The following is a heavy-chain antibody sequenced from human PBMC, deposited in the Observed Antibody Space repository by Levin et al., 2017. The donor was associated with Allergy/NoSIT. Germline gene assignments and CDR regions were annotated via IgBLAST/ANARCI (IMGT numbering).Heavy chain of an antibody. CDR2: ISHSGST. J-gene: IGHJ4*02. Sequence: SETLSLTCAVYGGSFSGYSWSWIRQPPGKGLEWIGEISHSGSTNYNPSLKSRVTISVDTSKNQFSLKVTSVTAADTAVYYCARGPTHYGPGRYFDYWGQGTLVTVSS. D-gene: IGHD3-10*01. CDR1: GGSFSGYS. V-gene: IGHV4-34*01. CDR3: ARGPTHYGPGRYFDY.